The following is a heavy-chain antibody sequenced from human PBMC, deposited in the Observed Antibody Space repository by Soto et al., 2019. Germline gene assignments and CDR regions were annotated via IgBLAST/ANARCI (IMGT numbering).Heavy chain of an antibody. Sequence: QVQLVQSGAEVKKPGSSVKVTCKASGAIFSSNAISWVRQAPGQGLEWMGGILPIFGRTHYAQKFQGRVTITADESTRTAYMELSILKSEYTAVYYCATGGRGYSYAPRFYFEYWGQGTLVTGSS. V-gene: IGHV1-69*01. CDR2: ILPIFGRT. D-gene: IGHD5-18*01. J-gene: IGHJ4*02. CDR1: GAIFSSNA. CDR3: ATGGRGYSYAPRFYFEY.